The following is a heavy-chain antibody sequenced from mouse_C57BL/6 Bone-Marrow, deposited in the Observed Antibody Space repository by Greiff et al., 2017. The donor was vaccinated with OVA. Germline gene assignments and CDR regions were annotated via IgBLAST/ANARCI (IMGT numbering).Heavy chain of an antibody. CDR2: INPSSGYT. V-gene: IGHV1-4*01. CDR3: AIKDYGSIYGFDY. Sequence: VQLQQSGAELARPGASVKMSCKASGYTFTSYTMHWVKQRPGQGLEWIGHINPSSGYTKYNQKFKDKSTLTADKSSSTAYMQLSILSSEDSSVYYCAIKDYGSIYGFDYWGQGTTLTVSS. CDR1: GYTFTSYT. D-gene: IGHD1-1*01. J-gene: IGHJ2*01.